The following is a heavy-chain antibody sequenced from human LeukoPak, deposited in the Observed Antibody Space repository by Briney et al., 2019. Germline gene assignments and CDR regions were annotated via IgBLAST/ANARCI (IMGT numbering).Heavy chain of an antibody. D-gene: IGHD3-9*01. Sequence: GGSLRLSCAASGFTFSGSAMHWVRQASGKGPEWVGRIRSKANSYATAYAASVKGRFTIPRDDSKNTAYLQMNSLKTEDTAVYYCTRPSYDILTGRQNYYFDYWGQGTLVTVSS. CDR2: IRSKANSYAT. J-gene: IGHJ4*02. CDR1: GFTFSGSA. CDR3: TRPSYDILTGRQNYYFDY. V-gene: IGHV3-73*01.